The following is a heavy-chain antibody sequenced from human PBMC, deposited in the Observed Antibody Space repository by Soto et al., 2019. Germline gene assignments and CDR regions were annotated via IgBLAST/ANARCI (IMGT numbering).Heavy chain of an antibody. Sequence: SETLSLTCTVSGASISSGDYYWSWIRQPPGKGLEWIGYIHYTGSTYYNPSLKSRVTISVDTSKNQFSLKLSSVTAADTAVYYCAREGPQIRFVLWGKATLVTLSS. CDR2: IHYTGST. CDR3: AREGPQIRFVL. CDR1: GASISSGDYY. V-gene: IGHV4-30-4*01. J-gene: IGHJ5*02.